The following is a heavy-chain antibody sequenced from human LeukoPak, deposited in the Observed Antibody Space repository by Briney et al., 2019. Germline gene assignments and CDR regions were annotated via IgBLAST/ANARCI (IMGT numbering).Heavy chain of an antibody. CDR2: TSYDGSNK. D-gene: IGHD3-22*01. J-gene: IGHJ4*02. CDR3: AKGGESSGYYGGPDY. Sequence: PGWSLRLSCAASGFTFSSYGMHWVRQAPGKGLEWVAVTSYDGSNKYYRDSVKGRFTISRDNSKNTLYLQMNSLRAEDTAVYYCAKGGESSGYYGGPDYWGEGTLVTVSS. V-gene: IGHV3-30*18. CDR1: GFTFSSYG.